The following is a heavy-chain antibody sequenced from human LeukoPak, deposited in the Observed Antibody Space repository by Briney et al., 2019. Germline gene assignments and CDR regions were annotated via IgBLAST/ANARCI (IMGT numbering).Heavy chain of an antibody. Sequence: ASVKVSCKASGYTFTSYYMHWVRQAPGQGLEWMGIINPSGGSTSYAQKFQGSVTMTRDTSTSTVYMELSSLRSEDTAVYYCAREEGVAAAGTRAPGYWGQGTLVTVSS. CDR2: INPSGGST. D-gene: IGHD6-13*01. V-gene: IGHV1-46*01. CDR1: GYTFTSYY. J-gene: IGHJ4*02. CDR3: AREEGVAAAGTRAPGY.